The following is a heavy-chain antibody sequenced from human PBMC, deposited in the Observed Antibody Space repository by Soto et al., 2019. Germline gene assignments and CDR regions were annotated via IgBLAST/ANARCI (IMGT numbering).Heavy chain of an antibody. J-gene: IGHJ5*02. Sequence: PSETLSLTCTVSGGSISSGGYYWSWIRQHPGKGLEWIGYIYYSGSTYYNPSLKSRVTISVDTSKNQFSLKLSSVTAADTAVYYCARKIIVATIIGDGDASDNWFDPWGQGTLVTVSS. D-gene: IGHD5-12*01. CDR2: IYYSGST. CDR1: GGSISSGGYY. V-gene: IGHV4-31*03. CDR3: ARKIIVATIIGDGDASDNWFDP.